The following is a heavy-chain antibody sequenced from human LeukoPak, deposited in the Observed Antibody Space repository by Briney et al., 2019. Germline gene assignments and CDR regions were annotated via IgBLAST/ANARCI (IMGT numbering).Heavy chain of an antibody. CDR2: INPNSGGT. D-gene: IGHD2-15*01. CDR1: GYTFTGYY. J-gene: IGHJ4*02. Sequence: ASVKVSCKASGYTFTGYYMHWVRQAPGQGLEWMGWINPNSGGTNYAQKFQGRVTMTRDTSISTAYMELSRLRSDDTAVYYCAGDQGDLYCSGGSCGSLFDYWGQGTLVTVSS. CDR3: AGDQGDLYCSGGSCGSLFDY. V-gene: IGHV1-2*02.